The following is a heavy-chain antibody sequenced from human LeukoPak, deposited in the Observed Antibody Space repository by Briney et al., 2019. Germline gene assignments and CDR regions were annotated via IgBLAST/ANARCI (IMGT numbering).Heavy chain of an antibody. CDR2: IYYSGST. CDR3: AREEEMATVDY. D-gene: IGHD5-24*01. V-gene: IGHV4-59*12. CDR1: GGSISSYY. Sequence: SETLSLTCTVSGGSISSYYWSWIRQPPGKGLEWIGYIYYSGSTNYNPSLKSRVTISVDTSKNQFSLKLSSVTAADTAVYYCAREEEMATVDYWGQGTLVTVSS. J-gene: IGHJ4*02.